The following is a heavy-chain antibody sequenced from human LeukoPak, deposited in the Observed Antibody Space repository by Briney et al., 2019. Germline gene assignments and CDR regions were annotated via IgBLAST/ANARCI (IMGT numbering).Heavy chain of an antibody. CDR2: INPNSGGT. CDR3: ARDGKYYDILTGYSPTQYYYGMDV. CDR1: GYTFTTYY. J-gene: IGHJ6*02. D-gene: IGHD3-9*01. Sequence: ASVKVSCKASGYTFTTYYMHWVRQAPGQGLEWMGWINPNSGGTNYAQKFQGRVTMTRDTSISTAYMELSRLRSDDTAVYYCARDGKYYDILTGYSPTQYYYGMDVWGQGTTVTVSS. V-gene: IGHV1-2*02.